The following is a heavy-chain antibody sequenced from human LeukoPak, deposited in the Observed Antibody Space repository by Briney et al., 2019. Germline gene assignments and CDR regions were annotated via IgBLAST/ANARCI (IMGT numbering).Heavy chain of an antibody. Sequence: SETLSLTCTVSGGSISSGDYYWSWIRQPAGKGLEWIGRIYTSGSTNYNPSLKSRVTMSVDTSKNQFSLKLSSVTAADTAVYYCARRRGQSSGPSYYYFYMDVWGKGTTVTVSS. D-gene: IGHD2-8*02. CDR3: ARRRGQSSGPSYYYFYMDV. CDR2: IYTSGST. V-gene: IGHV4-61*02. J-gene: IGHJ6*03. CDR1: GGSISSGDYY.